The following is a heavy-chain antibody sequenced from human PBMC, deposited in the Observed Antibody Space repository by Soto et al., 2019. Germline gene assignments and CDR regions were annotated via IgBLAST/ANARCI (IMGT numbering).Heavy chain of an antibody. J-gene: IGHJ4*02. D-gene: IGHD6-25*01. CDR1: GDTFIKYD. CDR3: ARRKKRSGPNSFDV. Sequence: QVQLVQSGAEVKKPGASVKVSCKASGDTFIKYDINWVRQATGQGLEWMGWMNPSNGNAGYAQNFRGRVTMTSNTSITTAYMELSGLRYEDTAVYYCARRKKRSGPNSFDVWGQGTLVTVSS. CDR2: MNPSNGNA. V-gene: IGHV1-8*01.